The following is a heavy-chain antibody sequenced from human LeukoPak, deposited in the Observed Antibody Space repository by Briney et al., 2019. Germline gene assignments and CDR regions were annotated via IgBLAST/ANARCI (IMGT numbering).Heavy chain of an antibody. J-gene: IGHJ4*02. V-gene: IGHV4-4*07. CDR2: ISATGST. CDR1: GDSISGYY. CDR3: ATPYY. Sequence: SETLSLTCTVSGDSISGYYWSWIRQPAGKGLEWIGRISATGSTNYNPSLRDRVTLSVDTSKNQFSLNLTSVTAADTAVYYCATPYYWGQGTLVTVSS.